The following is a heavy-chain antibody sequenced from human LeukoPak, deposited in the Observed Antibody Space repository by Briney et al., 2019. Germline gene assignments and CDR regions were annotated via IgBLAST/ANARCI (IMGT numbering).Heavy chain of an antibody. D-gene: IGHD3-9*01. CDR3: ARLRGHGILGWFDP. J-gene: IGHJ5*02. CDR2: IYPDDSDT. Sequence: GESLKISCKGSGYSFTSYWIGWVRQVPGRGLEWMGIIYPDDSDTRYSPSFQGQVTISANKSISTAYLQWSSLKASDTAMYYCARLRGHGILGWFDPWGQGTLVTVSS. V-gene: IGHV5-51*01. CDR1: GYSFTSYW.